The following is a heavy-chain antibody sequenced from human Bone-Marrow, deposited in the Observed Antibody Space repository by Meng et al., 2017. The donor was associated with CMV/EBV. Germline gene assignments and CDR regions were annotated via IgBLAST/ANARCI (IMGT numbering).Heavy chain of an antibody. V-gene: IGHV3-53*01. CDR1: GFTFSRYW. CDR3: ARDGPNCSSTSCYFDY. J-gene: IGHJ4*02. Sequence: GESLKISCAASGFTFSRYWMSWVRQAPGKGLEWVSVIYSGGSTYYADSVKGRFTISRDNSKNTLYLQMNSLRAEDTAVYYCARDGPNCSSTSCYFDYWGQGTLVTVSS. CDR2: IYSGGST. D-gene: IGHD2-2*01.